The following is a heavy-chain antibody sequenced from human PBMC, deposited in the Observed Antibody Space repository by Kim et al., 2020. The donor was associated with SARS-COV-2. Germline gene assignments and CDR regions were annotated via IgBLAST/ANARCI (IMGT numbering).Heavy chain of an antibody. Sequence: YNPSLKSRVTISVDTSKNQFSLMLSSVTAADTAVYYCAREYGDYYYYFDYWGQGTLVTVSS. D-gene: IGHD4-17*01. J-gene: IGHJ4*02. CDR3: AREYGDYYYYFDY. V-gene: IGHV4-31*02.